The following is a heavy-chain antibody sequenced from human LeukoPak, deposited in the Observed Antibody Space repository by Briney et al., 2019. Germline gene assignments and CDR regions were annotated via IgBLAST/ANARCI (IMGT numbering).Heavy chain of an antibody. D-gene: IGHD5-18*01. V-gene: IGHV1-69*05. CDR1: GDTFSSYA. CDR2: IIPIFGTA. CDR3: AVDTAMGLYFDY. Sequence: GSSVKVSCKASGDTFSSYAISWVRQAPGQGLEWMGRIIPIFGTANYAQKFQGRVTITTDESTSTAYMELSSLRSEDTAVYYCAVDTAMGLYFDYWGQGTLVTVSS. J-gene: IGHJ4*02.